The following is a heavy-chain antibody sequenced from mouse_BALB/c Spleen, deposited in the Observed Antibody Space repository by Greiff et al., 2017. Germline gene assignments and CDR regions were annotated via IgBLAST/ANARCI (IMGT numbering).Heavy chain of an antibody. CDR1: GFSLTSYG. Sequence: VKLVESGPGLVAPSQSLSITCTVSGFSLTSYGVHWVRQPPGKGLEWLGVIWAGGSTNYNSALMSRLSISKDNSKSQVFLKMNSLQTDDTAMYYCARDASYGSFAWFAYWGQGTLVTVSA. D-gene: IGHD1-1*01. V-gene: IGHV2-9*02. J-gene: IGHJ3*01. CDR2: IWAGGST. CDR3: ARDASYGSFAWFAY.